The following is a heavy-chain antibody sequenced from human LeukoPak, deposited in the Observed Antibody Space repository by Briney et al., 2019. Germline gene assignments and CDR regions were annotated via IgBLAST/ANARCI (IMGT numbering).Heavy chain of an antibody. CDR2: ISYDGSNK. V-gene: IGHV3-30*18. J-gene: IGHJ4*02. CDR3: AKVLVTMIVRGGFDY. D-gene: IGHD3-22*01. CDR1: GFTFSSYG. Sequence: GGSLRLSCTASGFTFSSYGMHWVRQAPGKGLEWVAVISYDGSNKYYADSVKGRFTISRDNSKNTLYLQMNSLRAEDTAVYYCAKVLVTMIVRGGFDYWGQGTLVTVSS.